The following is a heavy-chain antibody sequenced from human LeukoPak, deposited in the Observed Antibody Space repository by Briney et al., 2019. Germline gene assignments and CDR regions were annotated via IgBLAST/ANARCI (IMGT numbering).Heavy chain of an antibody. Sequence: ASVKVSCKASGYTFTGYYMHWVRQAPGQGLEWMGWINPNSCGTNYAHKLQGRVTMTRDTHISTADMELSSLRSDDTTVYYCARRRVYDILTSYAFDIWGQGTMVTVSS. CDR3: ARRRVYDILTSYAFDI. J-gene: IGHJ3*02. D-gene: IGHD3-9*01. CDR2: INPNSCGT. CDR1: GYTFTGYY. V-gene: IGHV1-2*02.